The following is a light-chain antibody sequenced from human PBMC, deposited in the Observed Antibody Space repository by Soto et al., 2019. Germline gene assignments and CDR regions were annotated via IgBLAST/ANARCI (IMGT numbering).Light chain of an antibody. CDR3: SSYTSSSTLV. Sequence: QSVLTQPASVSGSPGQSITISCTGTSSDVGGYNYVSWYQQHPGKAPKLMIYEVSNRPSEVSNRFSGSKSGNTASLTISGLQAEDEDDYYCSSYTSSSTLVFGTGTRSPS. V-gene: IGLV2-14*01. CDR1: SSDVGGYNY. CDR2: EVS. J-gene: IGLJ1*01.